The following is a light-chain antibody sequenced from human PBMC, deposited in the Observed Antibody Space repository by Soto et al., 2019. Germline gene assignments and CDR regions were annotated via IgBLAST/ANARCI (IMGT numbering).Light chain of an antibody. CDR1: QSMSWW. V-gene: IGKV1-5*03. CDR2: KAS. J-gene: IGKJ1*01. CDR3: QQYDDNSPWT. Sequence: DIQLTQSPSTLSASVGDRVNITCRASQSMSWWLAWYQQKPGKVPNLLIYKASTLKSGVPSRFSGSGYGTDFTRPISSLQSDYFATYYYQQYDDNSPWTFGQGTKVEIK.